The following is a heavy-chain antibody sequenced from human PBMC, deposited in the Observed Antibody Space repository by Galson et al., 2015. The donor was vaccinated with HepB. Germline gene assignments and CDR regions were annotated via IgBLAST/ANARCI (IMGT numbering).Heavy chain of an antibody. Sequence: SLRLSCAASGFTFSYYAMSWVCQAPGKGLEWVSAITPSGDNTYSADSMKGRFTISRDNSQNTLFLQINSLRVDDTAMYFCAKVFPEKTDGWYRQALYYFDSWGQGTRVTVSS. D-gene: IGHD6-19*01. CDR3: AKVFPEKTDGWYRQALYYFDS. V-gene: IGHV3-23*01. CDR2: ITPSGDNT. J-gene: IGHJ4*02. CDR1: GFTFSYYA.